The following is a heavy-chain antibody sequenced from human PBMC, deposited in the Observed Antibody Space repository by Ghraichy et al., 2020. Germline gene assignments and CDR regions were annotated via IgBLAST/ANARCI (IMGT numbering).Heavy chain of an antibody. D-gene: IGHD3-3*01. Sequence: GGSLRLSCAASGFTFSSYAMSWVRQAPGKGLEWVSGISGSGGSTYYVDSVKGRFTISRDNSKNTLYLQMNSLRAEDTAVYYCAKERFLGSYFDYWGQGTLLTVSS. CDR1: GFTFSSYA. CDR3: AKERFLGSYFDY. J-gene: IGHJ4*02. V-gene: IGHV3-23*01. CDR2: ISGSGGST.